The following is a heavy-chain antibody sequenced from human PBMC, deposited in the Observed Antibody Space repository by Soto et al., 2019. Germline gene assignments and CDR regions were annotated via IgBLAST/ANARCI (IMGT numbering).Heavy chain of an antibody. CDR2: IYYSGST. J-gene: IGHJ6*03. V-gene: IGHV4-39*01. CDR3: AARTSGIVDLNYYYYMDV. D-gene: IGHD1-26*01. CDR1: GGSISSSSYY. Sequence: ASETLSLTCTVSGGSISSSSYYWGWIRQPPGKGLEWIGSIYYSGSTYYNPSLKSRVTISVDTSKNQFSLKLSSVTAADTAVYYCAARTSGIVDLNYYYYMDVWGKGTTVTVSS.